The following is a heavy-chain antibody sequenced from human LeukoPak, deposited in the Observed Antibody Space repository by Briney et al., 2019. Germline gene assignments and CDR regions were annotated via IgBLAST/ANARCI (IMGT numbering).Heavy chain of an antibody. D-gene: IGHD6-19*01. Sequence: GGSLRLSCAASAFTFRNYAMAWVRQAPGKGLEWVSGLSASGHSTYYADSVKGRFIISRDNSKNTLYLQMNSLRAEDTAVYYCAKESFQDITRLVRSPFDYWGQGTLVTVSS. J-gene: IGHJ4*02. V-gene: IGHV3-23*01. CDR3: AKESFQDITRLVRSPFDY. CDR2: LSASGHST. CDR1: AFTFRNYA.